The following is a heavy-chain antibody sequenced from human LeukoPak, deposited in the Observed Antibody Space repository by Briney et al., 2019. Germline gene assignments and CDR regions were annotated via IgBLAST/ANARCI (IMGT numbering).Heavy chain of an antibody. V-gene: IGHV1-69*04. D-gene: IGHD3-22*01. J-gene: IGHJ4*02. Sequence: GASVKVSCKASGGTFSSYAISWVRQAPGQGLEWMGRIIPILGIANYAQKFQGRVTITADKSTSTAYMELSSLRSEDTAVYYCARDPYYESSGYYDYWGQGTLVTVSS. CDR2: IIPILGIA. CDR3: ARDPYYESSGYYDY. CDR1: GGTFSSYA.